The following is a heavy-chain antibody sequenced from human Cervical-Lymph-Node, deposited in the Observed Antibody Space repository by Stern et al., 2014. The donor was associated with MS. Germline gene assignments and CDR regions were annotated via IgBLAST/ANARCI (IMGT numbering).Heavy chain of an antibody. D-gene: IGHD2-21*01. CDR1: GYTFTSHY. V-gene: IGHV1-46*01. CDR2: INPGTGSS. J-gene: IGHJ4*02. Sequence: QVQLVQSGPEVKKPGASVRVSCKASGYTFTSHYMHWVRQAPGQGLEWMGLINPGTGSSIHAQRCQGRVAMTRDTSSTTVYLELSSLTSEETALYSRARDVARKYYFDAWGQGTLVTVSS. CDR3: ARDVARKYYFDA.